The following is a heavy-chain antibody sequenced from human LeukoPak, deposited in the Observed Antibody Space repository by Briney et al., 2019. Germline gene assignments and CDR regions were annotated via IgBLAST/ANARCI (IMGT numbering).Heavy chain of an antibody. CDR1: GFTFSSYW. CDR2: ISGSGGST. Sequence: QPGGSLRLSCAASGFTFSSYWMSWVRQAPGKGLEWVSAISGSGGSTYYADSVKGRFTISRDNSKNTLYLQMNSLRAEDTAVYYCAKDPVGGITIFGVVIGNFQHWGQGTLVTVSS. V-gene: IGHV3-23*01. J-gene: IGHJ1*01. CDR3: AKDPVGGITIFGVVIGNFQH. D-gene: IGHD3-3*01.